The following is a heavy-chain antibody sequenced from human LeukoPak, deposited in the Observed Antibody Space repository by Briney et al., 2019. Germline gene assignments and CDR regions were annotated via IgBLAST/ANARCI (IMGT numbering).Heavy chain of an antibody. CDR2: ISGSGGVT. D-gene: IGHD4-17*01. CDR3: ARDRHGDYSLDY. CDR1: GFVFSSYA. V-gene: IGHV3-23*01. Sequence: GGSLRLSCAASGFVFSSYAMNWVRQAPGKGLEWVSSISGSGGVTQYGDSVKGRFTISRDNSNNMMYLQMNSLRVEDTAIYYCARDRHGDYSLDYWGQGILVTVSS. J-gene: IGHJ4*02.